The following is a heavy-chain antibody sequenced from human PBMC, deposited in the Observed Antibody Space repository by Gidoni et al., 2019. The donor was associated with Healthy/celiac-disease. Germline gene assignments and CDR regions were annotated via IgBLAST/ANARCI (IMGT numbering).Heavy chain of an antibody. V-gene: IGHV3-9*01. CDR2: ISWNRGSI. CDR1: GFTFADYA. Sequence: EVQLVESGGGLVQPGRSLRLSCAASGFTFADYAMHWVRQAPGKGLEWVSGISWNRGSIGYADSVKGRVTISRDNAKNSLYLQMNSLRAEDTALYYCAKVKNSLSYYYYGMDVWGQGTTVTVSS. J-gene: IGHJ6*02. D-gene: IGHD6-13*01. CDR3: AKVKNSLSYYYYGMDV.